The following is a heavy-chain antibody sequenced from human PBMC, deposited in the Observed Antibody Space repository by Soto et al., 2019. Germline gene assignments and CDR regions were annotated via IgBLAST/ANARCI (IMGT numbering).Heavy chain of an antibody. D-gene: IGHD6-6*01. CDR3: ARGGYSSSSGYYYGMDV. CDR1: GGTFSSYA. Sequence: QVQLVQSGAEVKKPGSSVKVSRKASGGTFSSYAISWVRQAPGQGLEWMGGIIPIFGTANYAQKFQGRVTITADESTSTAYMELSSLRSEDTAVYYCARGGYSSSSGYYYGMDVWGQGTTVTVSS. V-gene: IGHV1-69*01. CDR2: IIPIFGTA. J-gene: IGHJ6*02.